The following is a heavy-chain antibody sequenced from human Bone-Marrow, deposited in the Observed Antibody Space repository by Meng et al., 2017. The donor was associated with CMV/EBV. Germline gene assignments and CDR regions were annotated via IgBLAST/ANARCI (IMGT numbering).Heavy chain of an antibody. Sequence: TLTPTCTVLGGSISSSSYYWGWIRQPPGKALERLALIYWNHDKRYSPSLKSRPTNTKHTSKTQVVLTMTNMDPVDTATYYCSHSVAWGLPHMDVWGQGTTVTVSS. V-gene: IGHV2-5*01. CDR2: IYWNHDK. D-gene: IGHD1-26*01. CDR3: SHSVAWGLPHMDV. CDR1: GGSISSSSYY. J-gene: IGHJ6*02.